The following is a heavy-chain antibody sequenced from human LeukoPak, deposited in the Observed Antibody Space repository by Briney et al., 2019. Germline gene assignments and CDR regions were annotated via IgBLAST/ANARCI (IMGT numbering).Heavy chain of an antibody. D-gene: IGHD2-2*02. CDR3: ASTYVVPAAIRLIAFDI. J-gene: IGHJ3*02. CDR1: GYTFTSYY. Sequence: ASVKVSCKASGYTFTSYYMHWVRQAPGQGLEWMGIINPSGGSTSYAQKFQGRVTMTRDMSTSTVYMELSSLRSEDTAVYYCASTYVVPAAIRLIAFDIWGQGTMVTVSS. V-gene: IGHV1-46*01. CDR2: INPSGGST.